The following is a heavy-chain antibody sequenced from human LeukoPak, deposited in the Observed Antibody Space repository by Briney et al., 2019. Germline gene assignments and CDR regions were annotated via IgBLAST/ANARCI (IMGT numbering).Heavy chain of an antibody. CDR3: ARGGDYSRWFDP. J-gene: IGHJ5*02. V-gene: IGHV4-34*01. CDR2: INHSGST. Sequence: PSETLSLTCAVYGGSFSGYYWSWIRQPPGKGLEWIGEINHSGSTNYNPSLKSRVTISVDTPKNQFSLKLSSVTAADTAVYYCARGGDYSRWFDPWGQGTLVTVSS. D-gene: IGHD4-17*01. CDR1: GGSFSGYY.